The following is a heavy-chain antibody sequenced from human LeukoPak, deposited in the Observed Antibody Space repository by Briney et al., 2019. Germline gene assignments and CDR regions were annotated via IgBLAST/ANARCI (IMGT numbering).Heavy chain of an antibody. J-gene: IGHJ4*02. D-gene: IGHD6-6*01. V-gene: IGHV1-24*01. CDR1: GYTLTELS. Sequence: ASVKVSCKVSGYTLTELSMHWVRQAPGKGLEWMGGFDPEDGETIYAQKFQGRVTMTEDTSTDTAYMELSSLRSEDTAVYYCARGIAARPDRSTYDYWGQGTLVTVSS. CDR2: FDPEDGET. CDR3: ARGIAARPDRSTYDY.